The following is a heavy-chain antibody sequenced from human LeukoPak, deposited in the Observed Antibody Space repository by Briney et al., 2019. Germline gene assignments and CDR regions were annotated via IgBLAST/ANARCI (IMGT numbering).Heavy chain of an antibody. D-gene: IGHD1-26*01. Sequence: SETLSLTCTVSGGSISSSSYYWGWIRQPPGKGLEWIGSIYYSGSTYYNPSLKSRVTISVDTSKNQFSLKLSSVTAADTAVYYCARGSYSRFDAFDIWGQGTMVTVSS. CDR1: GGSISSSSYY. CDR3: ARGSYSRFDAFDI. V-gene: IGHV4-39*07. J-gene: IGHJ3*02. CDR2: IYYSGST.